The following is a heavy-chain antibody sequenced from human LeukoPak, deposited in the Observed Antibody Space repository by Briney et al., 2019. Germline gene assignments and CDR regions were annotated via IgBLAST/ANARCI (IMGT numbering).Heavy chain of an antibody. CDR3: AKGDYCSSTSCYLFRYFGL. D-gene: IGHD2-2*01. Sequence: GGSLRLSCAASGFTFSSYAMSWVRQAPGKGLEWVSAISGSGGSTYYADSVKGRFTISRDNSKNTLYLQMNSLRAEDTAVYYCAKGDYCSSTSCYLFRYFGLWGRGTLVTVSS. CDR2: ISGSGGST. J-gene: IGHJ2*01. CDR1: GFTFSSYA. V-gene: IGHV3-23*01.